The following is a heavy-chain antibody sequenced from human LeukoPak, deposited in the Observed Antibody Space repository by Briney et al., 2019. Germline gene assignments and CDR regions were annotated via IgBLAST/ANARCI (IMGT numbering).Heavy chain of an antibody. V-gene: IGHV1-8*03. CDR1: GYTFTSYD. J-gene: IGHJ3*02. D-gene: IGHD2-2*01. Sequence: ASVKVSCKASGYTFTSYDINWVRQATGQGLEWMGWMNPNSGNTGYAQKFQGRVTITRNTSISTAYMELSSLRSEDTAVYYCARKQLLLDDAFDIWGQGTMVTVSS. CDR2: MNPNSGNT. CDR3: ARKQLLLDDAFDI.